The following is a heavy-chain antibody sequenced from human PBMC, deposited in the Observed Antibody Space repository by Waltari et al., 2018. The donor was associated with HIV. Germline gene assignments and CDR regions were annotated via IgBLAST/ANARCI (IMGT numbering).Heavy chain of an antibody. CDR3: ARGGYSSFDY. V-gene: IGHV3-7*01. CDR2: IKQDGSAK. Sequence: EVQLVESGGGLVQPGGSLRLSCAASGFTFSSHWMSWVRQAPGKGLEWVANIKQDGSAKHYVDSVRGRFSISRDNARNSLYLQMESLRAEDTAVYHCARGGYSSFDYWGQGTLVTVSS. J-gene: IGHJ4*02. D-gene: IGHD5-18*01. CDR1: GFTFSSHW.